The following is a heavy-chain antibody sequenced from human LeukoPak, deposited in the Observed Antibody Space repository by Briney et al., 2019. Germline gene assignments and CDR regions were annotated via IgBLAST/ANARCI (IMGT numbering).Heavy chain of an antibody. Sequence: ASVMVSCKVSGYTSPFYGITWVRQAPGQGLEWMGWMNPNSGNTGYAQKFQGRVTITRNTSISTAYMELSSLRSEDTAVYYCARESDLASIAARGLYDYWGQGALVTVSS. V-gene: IGHV1-8*01. CDR2: MNPNSGNT. D-gene: IGHD6-6*01. J-gene: IGHJ4*02. CDR1: GYTSPFYG. CDR3: ARESDLASIAARGLYDY.